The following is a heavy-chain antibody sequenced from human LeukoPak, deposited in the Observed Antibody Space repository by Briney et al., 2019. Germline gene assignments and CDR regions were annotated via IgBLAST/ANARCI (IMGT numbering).Heavy chain of an antibody. CDR1: GFTVSSSY. CDR3: AKGYNYAYEY. Sequence: GGSLRLSCAASGFTVSSSYMSWARQAPGKGLEWVSLIYSGGSTYYAASVKGRFTISRDNSKNTLYLQMNSLRPEDTAVYYCAKGYNYAYEYWGQGTLVTVSS. D-gene: IGHD5-18*01. V-gene: IGHV3-53*01. CDR2: IYSGGST. J-gene: IGHJ4*02.